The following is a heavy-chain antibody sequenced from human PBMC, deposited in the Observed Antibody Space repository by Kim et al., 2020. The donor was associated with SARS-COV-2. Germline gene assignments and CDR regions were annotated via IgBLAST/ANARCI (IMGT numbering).Heavy chain of an antibody. CDR1: GGSISSGGYS. Sequence: SETLSLTCAVSGGSISSGGYSWSWIRQPPGKGLEWIGYIYHSGSTYYNPSLKSRATISVDRSKNQYSLKLSSVTAADTAVYYCARGWRSYYFDYWGQGTL. J-gene: IGHJ4*02. CDR3: ARGWRSYYFDY. D-gene: IGHD3-3*01. V-gene: IGHV4-30-2*01. CDR2: IYHSGST.